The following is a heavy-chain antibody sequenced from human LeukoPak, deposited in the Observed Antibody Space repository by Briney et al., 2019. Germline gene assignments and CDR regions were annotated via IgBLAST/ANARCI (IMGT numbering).Heavy chain of an antibody. Sequence: AGGSLRLSCAASGFTFSTYYMSWVRQAPGKGLEWVSAISSSGGDTYYADSVKDRFTISRDNSKNTVYLQMNSLRAEDTAVYYCANFVSHDYYYTFVYWGQGTLVTVSS. CDR2: ISSSGGDT. D-gene: IGHD3-22*01. V-gene: IGHV3-23*01. CDR1: GFTFSTYY. CDR3: ANFVSHDYYYTFVY. J-gene: IGHJ4*02.